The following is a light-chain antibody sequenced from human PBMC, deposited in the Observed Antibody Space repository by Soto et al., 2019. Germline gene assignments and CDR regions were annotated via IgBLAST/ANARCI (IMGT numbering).Light chain of an antibody. CDR2: GAS. Sequence: EMVLTQAAGSLSLSPGERATLSCRASQSVSSSYLAWYQQKPGQAPRLLIYGASSRATGIPDRFSGSGSGTDFTLTISRLEPEDFAVYYCQQYGSSPPLVTFGPGTKVDIK. J-gene: IGKJ3*01. CDR1: QSVSSSY. CDR3: QQYGSSPPLVT. V-gene: IGKV3-20*01.